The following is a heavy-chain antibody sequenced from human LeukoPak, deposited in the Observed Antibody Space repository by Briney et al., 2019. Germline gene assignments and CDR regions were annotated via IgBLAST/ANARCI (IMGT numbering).Heavy chain of an antibody. CDR3: AKDRDYYDSSGYYVPYYFDY. J-gene: IGHJ4*02. V-gene: IGHV3-23*01. D-gene: IGHD3-22*01. Sequence: GGSLRLSCAASGFTFSSYAMGWVRQAPGKGLEWVSAISGSGGSTYYADSVKGRFTISRDNSKNTLYLQMNSLRAEDTAVYYCAKDRDYYDSSGYYVPYYFDYWGQGTLVTVSS. CDR1: GFTFSSYA. CDR2: ISGSGGST.